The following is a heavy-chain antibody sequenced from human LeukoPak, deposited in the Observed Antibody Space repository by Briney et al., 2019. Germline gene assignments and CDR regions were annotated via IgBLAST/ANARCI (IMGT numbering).Heavy chain of an antibody. Sequence: GGSLRLSCAASGFIFSSYGMHWVRQAPGKGLEWVANIKQDGSEKYYVDSVKGRFTISRDNAKNSLYLQMNSLRAEDTAVYYCARDPLVVADYYYGMDVWGQGTTVTVSS. CDR1: GFIFSSYG. CDR3: ARDPLVVADYYYGMDV. V-gene: IGHV3-7*01. CDR2: IKQDGSEK. J-gene: IGHJ6*02. D-gene: IGHD2-15*01.